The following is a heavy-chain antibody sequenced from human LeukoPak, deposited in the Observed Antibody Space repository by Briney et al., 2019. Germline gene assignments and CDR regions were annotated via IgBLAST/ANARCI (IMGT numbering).Heavy chain of an antibody. CDR3: AASGWYPNWFDP. CDR2: MNPNSGNT. V-gene: IGHV1-8*01. J-gene: IGHJ5*02. Sequence: ATVKVSCKASGYTFTSYDINWVRQATGQGLEWMGWMNPNSGNTGYAQKFQGRVTMTRNTSISTAYMELSSLRSEDTAVYYCAASGWYPNWFDPWGQGTLVTVSS. CDR1: GYTFTSYD. D-gene: IGHD6-19*01.